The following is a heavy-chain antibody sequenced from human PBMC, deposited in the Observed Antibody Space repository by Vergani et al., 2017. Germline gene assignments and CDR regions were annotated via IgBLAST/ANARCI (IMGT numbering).Heavy chain of an antibody. D-gene: IGHD2-2*01. CDR3: VRDLEDIVVVADASIGAFDI. Sequence: EVQLVESGGGLVQPGGSLRLSCAASGFTFSSYWMSWVRQAPGKGLEWVANIKQDGSEKYYVDSVKGRFTISRDTAKNSLYLQMNSLRAEDTAVYYCVRDLEDIVVVADASIGAFDIWGQGTMVTVSS. CDR2: IKQDGSEK. CDR1: GFTFSSYW. V-gene: IGHV3-7*03. J-gene: IGHJ3*02.